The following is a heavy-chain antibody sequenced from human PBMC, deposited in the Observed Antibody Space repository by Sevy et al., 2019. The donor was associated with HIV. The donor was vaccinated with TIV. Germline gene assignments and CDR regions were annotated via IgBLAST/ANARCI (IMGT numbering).Heavy chain of an antibody. CDR3: AGQTSGWYDWFDP. J-gene: IGHJ5*02. Sequence: ASVKVSCKASGYTFIGYYIHWLRQAPGQGLEWIGRINPSSGGTKYTQKFQGRVTMTTDMSVSTAYMELIGLRSDDTAMYYCAGQTSGWYDWFDPWGQGTLVTVSS. CDR2: INPSSGGT. V-gene: IGHV1-2*06. D-gene: IGHD6-19*01. CDR1: GYTFIGYY.